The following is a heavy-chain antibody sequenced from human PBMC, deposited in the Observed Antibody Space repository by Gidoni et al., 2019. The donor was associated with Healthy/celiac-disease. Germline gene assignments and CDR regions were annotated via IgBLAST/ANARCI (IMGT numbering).Heavy chain of an antibody. J-gene: IGHJ6*02. V-gene: IGHV4-34*01. CDR3: ARARGYSYGSWGYYYYGMDV. Sequence: QVQLQQWGAGLLKPSETLSLTCAVYGGSFSGYYWSWIRQPPGKGLEWIGEINHSGSTNYNPSLKSRVTISVDTSKNQFSLKLSSVTAADTAVYYCARARGYSYGSWGYYYYGMDVWGQGTTVTVSS. CDR1: GGSFSGYY. D-gene: IGHD5-18*01. CDR2: INHSGST.